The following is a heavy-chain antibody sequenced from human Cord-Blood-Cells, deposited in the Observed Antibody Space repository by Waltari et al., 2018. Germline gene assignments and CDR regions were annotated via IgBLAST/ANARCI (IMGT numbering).Heavy chain of an antibody. D-gene: IGHD2-2*01. J-gene: IGHJ4*02. Sequence: QVQLQESGPGLVKPSETLSLTCAVSGYSISSGYYWGWIRQPPGKGLEWIGSIYHSGRPYYHRSLKSRVTISVDPSKNQVSLRLSSVTAADTAVYYCARALVVPAATFDYWGQGTLVTVSS. V-gene: IGHV4-38-2*01. CDR3: ARALVVPAATFDY. CDR2: IYHSGRP. CDR1: GYSISSGYY.